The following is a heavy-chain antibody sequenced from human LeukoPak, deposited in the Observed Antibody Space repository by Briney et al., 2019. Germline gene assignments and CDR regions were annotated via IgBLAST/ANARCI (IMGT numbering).Heavy chain of an antibody. CDR2: IYRSSNGETT. D-gene: IGHD6-19*01. V-gene: IGHV3-15*01. CDR3: TTYSSGSCPS. CDR1: GITFSNAW. Sequence: PGGSLRLSCAASGITFSNAWMTWVRQAPGKGLEWVGRIYRSSNGETTDYGAPVKGRFTMSRDDSKNTLYLRMNSLKTEDTAVYYCTTYSSGSCPSWGQGTLVTVSS. J-gene: IGHJ5*02.